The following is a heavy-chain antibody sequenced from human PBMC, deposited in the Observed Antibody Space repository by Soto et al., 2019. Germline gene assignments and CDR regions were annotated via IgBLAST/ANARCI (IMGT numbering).Heavy chain of an antibody. CDR3: ARLRWYYDSSGYYTGRAYYYYGMDV. D-gene: IGHD3-22*01. CDR2: IYYSGST. J-gene: IGHJ6*02. V-gene: IGHV4-39*01. CDR1: GGSISSSSYY. Sequence: SETLSLTCTVSGGSISSSSYYWGWIRQPPGKGLEWIGSIYYSGSTYYNPSLKSRVTISVDTSKNQFSLKLSSVTAADTAVYYCARLRWYYDSSGYYTGRAYYYYGMDVSGQGTPVTVSS.